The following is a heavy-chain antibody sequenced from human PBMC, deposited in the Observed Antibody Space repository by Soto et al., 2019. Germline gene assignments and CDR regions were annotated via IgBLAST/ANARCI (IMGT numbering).Heavy chain of an antibody. J-gene: IGHJ6*02. D-gene: IGHD2-15*01. Sequence: PGGSLRLSCAASGFTFSSYGMHWVRQAPGKGLEWVAVIWYDGSNKYYADSVKGRFTISRDNSKNTLYLQMNSLRAEDTAVYYCARDLCSGGSCYGMDVWGQGTTVTVSS. CDR1: GFTFSSYG. CDR3: ARDLCSGGSCYGMDV. V-gene: IGHV3-33*01. CDR2: IWYDGSNK.